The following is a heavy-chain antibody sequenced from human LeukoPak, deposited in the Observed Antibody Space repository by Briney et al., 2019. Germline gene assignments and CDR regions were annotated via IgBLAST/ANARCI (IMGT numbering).Heavy chain of an antibody. CDR2: TYYRSKWYN. Sequence: SQTLSLTCAISGDSVSSNSAAWNWIRQSPSRGLEWLGRTYYRSKWYNDYAVSVKSRITINPDTSKNQFSLQLNSVTPEDTAVYYCARGRGSWYSRTTGTIFDIWGQGTMVTVSS. J-gene: IGHJ3*02. V-gene: IGHV6-1*01. D-gene: IGHD1-1*01. CDR1: GDSVSSNSAA. CDR3: ARGRGSWYSRTTGTIFDI.